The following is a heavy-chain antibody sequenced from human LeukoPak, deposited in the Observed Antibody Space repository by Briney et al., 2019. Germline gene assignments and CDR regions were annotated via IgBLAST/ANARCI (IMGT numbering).Heavy chain of an antibody. D-gene: IGHD5-12*01. CDR3: AKESAYGFDY. CDR2: ISGDGGST. Sequence: GGSLRLSCAVSGFTFADYAMHWVRQAPGKGLEWVSLISGDGGSTYYAGSVKGRFTISRDNSKNSRYLQMNSLRTEDTVLDYWAKESAYGFDYWGQGTLVTVSS. V-gene: IGHV3-43*02. CDR1: GFTFADYA. J-gene: IGHJ4*02.